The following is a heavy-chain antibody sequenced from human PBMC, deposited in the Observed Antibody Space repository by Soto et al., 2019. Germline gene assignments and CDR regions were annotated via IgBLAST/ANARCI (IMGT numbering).Heavy chain of an antibody. CDR2: INPNSGGT. Sequence: QVQLVQSGAEVKKPGASVKVSCKASGYTFTGYYMHWVRQAPGQGLEWMGWINPNSGGTKYAKKCQGWVTMTRDTSISTAYMELRRLRSDATAVYFCARDIGSGPQYYFDYWGQGTLVTVSS. D-gene: IGHD6-19*01. J-gene: IGHJ4*02. CDR1: GYTFTGYY. CDR3: ARDIGSGPQYYFDY. V-gene: IGHV1-2*04.